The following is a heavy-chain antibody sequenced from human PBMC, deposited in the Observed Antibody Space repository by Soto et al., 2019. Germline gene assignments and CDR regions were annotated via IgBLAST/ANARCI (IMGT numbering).Heavy chain of an antibody. V-gene: IGHV1-69*06. CDR2: IVPLFRTT. CDR3: ARGGYSSTWSNLLDRSGLDV. J-gene: IGHJ6*02. CDR1: GGTFSSYA. Sequence: QVQLVQSGAEAKKPGSSVKVSCKTSGGTFSSYAINWVRQAPGQGLEWTGGIVPLFRTTNYAQKFQGRVTITADTSTYTVYMELSELRSGDTAVYYCARGGYSSTWSNLLDRSGLDVWGQGTTVTVSS. D-gene: IGHD6-13*01.